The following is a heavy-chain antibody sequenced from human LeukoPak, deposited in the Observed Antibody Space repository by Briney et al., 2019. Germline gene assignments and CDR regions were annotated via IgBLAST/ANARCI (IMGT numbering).Heavy chain of an antibody. J-gene: IGHJ4*02. CDR2: ISSSSSYT. CDR3: ARDYYGDYVFDY. D-gene: IGHD4-17*01. V-gene: IGHV3-11*06. Sequence: GGSLRLSCAASGFTFSDYYMSWIRQAPGKGLEWVSYISSSSSYTNYADSVKGRFTISRDNAKNSLYLQMNSLRAEDTAVYYCARDYYGDYVFDYWGQGTLVTVSS. CDR1: GFTFSDYY.